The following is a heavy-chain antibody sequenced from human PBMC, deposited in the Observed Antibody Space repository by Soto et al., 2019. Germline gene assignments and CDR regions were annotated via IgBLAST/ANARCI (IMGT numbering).Heavy chain of an antibody. CDR1: GYTFTGYY. Sequence: QVQLVQSGAEVQKPGASVKVSCKASGYTFTGYYMHWVRQAPGQGLEWMGWINPNRGGTNYAQRMQGWVTMTRDTSISTAYMELSRLRSDDTAVYYCARGCSGGSCYYYGMDVWGQGTTVTVSS. D-gene: IGHD2-15*01. V-gene: IGHV1-2*04. CDR2: INPNRGGT. J-gene: IGHJ6*02. CDR3: ARGCSGGSCYYYGMDV.